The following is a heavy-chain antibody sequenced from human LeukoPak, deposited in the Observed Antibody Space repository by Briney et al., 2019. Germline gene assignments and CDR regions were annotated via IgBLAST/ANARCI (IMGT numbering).Heavy chain of an antibody. CDR3: AREPATMVRGVLLGRFDP. CDR1: GYTFTSYG. D-gene: IGHD3-10*01. CDR2: INPDSGGT. V-gene: IGHV1-2*06. Sequence: GASVKVSCKASGYTFTSYGISWVRQAPGQGLEWMGRINPDSGGTNYAQKFQGRVTMTRDTSISTAYMELRRLRSDDTAVYYCAREPATMVRGVLLGRFDPWGQGTLVTVSS. J-gene: IGHJ5*02.